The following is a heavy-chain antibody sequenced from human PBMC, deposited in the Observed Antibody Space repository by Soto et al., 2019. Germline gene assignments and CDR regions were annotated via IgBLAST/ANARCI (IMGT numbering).Heavy chain of an antibody. D-gene: IGHD5-12*01. V-gene: IGHV1-69*12. CDR1: GGTFSNYA. CDR3: ARSGPHGIASYFYALDV. J-gene: IGHJ6*02. CDR2: IIPIFGRA. Sequence: QVQLVQSGAEVKKPGSSVKVSCKASGGTFSNYAVTWVRQAPGQGLEWMGGIIPIFGRANYAQKFQDRVNISADEATSTVYMDLNSLRSEDTAVDYRARSGPHGIASYFYALDVWGQGTTVIVSS.